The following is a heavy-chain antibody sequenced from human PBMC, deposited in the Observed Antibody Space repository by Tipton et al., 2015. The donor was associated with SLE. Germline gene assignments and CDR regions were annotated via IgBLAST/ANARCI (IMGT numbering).Heavy chain of an antibody. D-gene: IGHD1-26*01. CDR2: LYSGGST. Sequence: SLRLSCAASGFALSGYWMQWVRQVPGKGLVWVSFLYSGGSTYYADSVKGRFTISRDNSKNTLYVQMNSLRAEDTAVYYCARDLVGPTGYGMDVWGQGTTVTVPS. V-gene: IGHV3-66*02. CDR3: ARDLVGPTGYGMDV. J-gene: IGHJ6*02. CDR1: GFALSGYW.